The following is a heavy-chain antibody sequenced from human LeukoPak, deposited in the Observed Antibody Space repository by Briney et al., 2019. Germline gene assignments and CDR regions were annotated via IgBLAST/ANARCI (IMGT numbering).Heavy chain of an antibody. CDR2: IIPIFGTA. J-gene: IGHJ4*02. Sequence: SVKVSCKASGGTFSSYAISWVRQAPGQGLEWMGGIIPIFGTANYAQKFQGRVTITADESTSTAYMELSNLRSEDTAVYYCARETSYYYDSSGDDVNYFDYWGQGTLVTVSS. D-gene: IGHD3-22*01. V-gene: IGHV1-69*13. CDR1: GGTFSSYA. CDR3: ARETSYYYDSSGDDVNYFDY.